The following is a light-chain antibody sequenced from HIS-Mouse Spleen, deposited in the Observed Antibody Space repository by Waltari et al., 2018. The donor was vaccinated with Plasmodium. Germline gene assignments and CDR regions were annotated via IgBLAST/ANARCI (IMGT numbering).Light chain of an antibody. CDR1: SSDVGGYNY. Sequence: GSPEQSVTISCTGTSSDVGGYNYVSWYQQHPGKAPKLMIYDVSKRPSGVPDRFSGSKSGNTASLTISGLQAEDEADYYCCSYAGSYTWVFGGGTKLTVL. CDR3: CSYAGSYTWV. J-gene: IGLJ3*02. V-gene: IGLV2-11*01. CDR2: DVS.